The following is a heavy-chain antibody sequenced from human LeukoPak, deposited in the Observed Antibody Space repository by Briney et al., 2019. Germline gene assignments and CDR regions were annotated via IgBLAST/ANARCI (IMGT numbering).Heavy chain of an antibody. J-gene: IGHJ4*02. CDR1: GGSISSSS. CDR2: ISYDGNNK. V-gene: IGHV3-30*03. CDR3: ARGPRFAIRLIVVVTKGHFDY. D-gene: IGHD3-22*01. Sequence: LSLTCTVSGGSISSSSYYWGWIRQPPGKGLEWVAAISYDGNNKYYADSVKGRFTISRDNSKNTLYLQMNSLRAEDTAVYYCARGPRFAIRLIVVVTKGHFDYWGQGTLVTVSS.